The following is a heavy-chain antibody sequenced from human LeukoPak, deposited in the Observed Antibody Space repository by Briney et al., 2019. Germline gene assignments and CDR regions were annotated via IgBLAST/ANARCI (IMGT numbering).Heavy chain of an antibody. CDR2: ISAYNGNT. D-gene: IGHD3-22*01. J-gene: IGHJ4*02. CDR3: ARAHDPVLYYDSSGYSGY. V-gene: IGHV1-18*01. CDR1: GYTFTSYG. Sequence: GASVKVSCKASGYTFTSYGISWVRQAPGQGLEWMGWISAYNGNTDYAQKLQGRVTMTTDTSTSTAYMELRTLRPDDTAVYYCARAHDPVLYYDSSGYSGYWGQGTLVTVSS.